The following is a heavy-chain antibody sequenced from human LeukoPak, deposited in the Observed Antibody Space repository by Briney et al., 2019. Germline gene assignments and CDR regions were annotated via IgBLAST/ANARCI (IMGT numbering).Heavy chain of an antibody. D-gene: IGHD3/OR15-3a*01. CDR3: ARAPDGTYFDY. J-gene: IGHJ4*02. Sequence: SETLSLTCTVSGGSISSSYWSWIRQPAGKGVEWIGRIYTSGNTNYNPSLKSRVTISVDTSKNQFSLKLSSVTAADTAVYYCARAPDGTYFDYWGQGTLVTVSS. CDR1: GGSISSSY. V-gene: IGHV4-4*07. CDR2: IYTSGNT.